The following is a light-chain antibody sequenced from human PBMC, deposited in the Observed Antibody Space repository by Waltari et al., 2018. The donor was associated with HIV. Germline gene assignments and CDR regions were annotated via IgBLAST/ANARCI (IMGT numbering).Light chain of an antibody. CDR1: SSTLRAGYA. V-gene: IGLV1-40*01. CDR3: QSYDSSLSGYV. Sequence: QSVLTQPPSVSGAPGQRVTISCPGRSSTLRAGYAVHWYQQLPGTAPKLLIYGNSNRPSGVPDRFSGSKSGTSASLAITGLQAEDEADYYCQSYDSSLSGYVFGTGTKVTVL. J-gene: IGLJ1*01. CDR2: GNS.